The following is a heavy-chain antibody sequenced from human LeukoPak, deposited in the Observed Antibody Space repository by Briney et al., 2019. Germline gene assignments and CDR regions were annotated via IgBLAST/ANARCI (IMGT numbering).Heavy chain of an antibody. Sequence: SETLSLTSTVSGGSVSSGSYYWSWIRQPPGKGLEWIGYNYYSGSTNYNPSLKSRVTISVDTSKNQFSLKLSSVTAADTAVYYCGRFKKVNFYDSNGDYWGQGTLVTVYS. D-gene: IGHD3-22*01. V-gene: IGHV4-61*01. CDR2: NYYSGST. CDR3: GRFKKVNFYDSNGDY. J-gene: IGHJ4*02. CDR1: GGSVSSGSYY.